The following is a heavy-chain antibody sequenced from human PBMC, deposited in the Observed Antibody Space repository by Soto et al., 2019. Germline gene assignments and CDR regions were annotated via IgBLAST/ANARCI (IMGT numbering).Heavy chain of an antibody. J-gene: IGHJ4*02. CDR3: ARDRSYETSGYPPASDY. D-gene: IGHD3-22*01. CDR1: GGSIRSGGYY. V-gene: IGHV4-31*03. CDR2: IYYSGST. Sequence: QVQLQESGPGLVKPSQTLSLTCTVSGGSIRSGGYYWSWIRQHPGKALEWIGYIYYSGSTYYNPSLKSRVTISVDTSKNQFSLKLSSVTAADTAVYYCARDRSYETSGYPPASDYWGQGTLVTVSS.